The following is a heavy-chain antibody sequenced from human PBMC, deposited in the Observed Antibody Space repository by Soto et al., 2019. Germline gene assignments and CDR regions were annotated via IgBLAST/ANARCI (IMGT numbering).Heavy chain of an antibody. J-gene: IGHJ6*02. CDR2: ISGSGGST. CDR3: AKVSRPVTYKAASVDRHPVPNYYYYGMDV. CDR1: GFTFSSYA. Sequence: GESLKISCVASGFTFSSYAMSWVRQAPGKGLEWVSAISGSGGSTYYADSVKGRFTISRDNSKNTLYLQMNSLRAEDKAVIYRAKVSRPVTYKAASVDRHPVPNYYYYGMDVWGQGTTVTVSS. V-gene: IGHV3-23*01. D-gene: IGHD4-17*01.